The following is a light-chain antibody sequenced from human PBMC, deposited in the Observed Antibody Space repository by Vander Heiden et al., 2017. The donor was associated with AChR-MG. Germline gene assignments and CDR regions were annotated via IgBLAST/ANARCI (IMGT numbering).Light chain of an antibody. Sequence: SYELTQPPSVSVSPGQTVSITCSGDNLGDKYVSWYQQQPGQSPLLVIYLDTKRPSGIPERFSGSSSGSTSTLTISGTQALDEADYYCQAWDSNTAVFGGGTKLTVL. CDR2: LDT. V-gene: IGLV3-1*01. J-gene: IGLJ2*01. CDR1: NLGDKY. CDR3: QAWDSNTAV.